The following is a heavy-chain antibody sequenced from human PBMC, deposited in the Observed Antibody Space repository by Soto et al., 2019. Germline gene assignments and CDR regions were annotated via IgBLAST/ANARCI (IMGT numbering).Heavy chain of an antibody. CDR2: ISRSSSYT. Sequence: PGGSLRLSCAASGFTFSDYSMTWIRQAPGKGLEWLSYISRSSSYTKYADSVKGRFTISRDNAKNLLYLQMNSLRAEDTAVYYCARAAVDNWFDPWGQGTLVTVSS. J-gene: IGHJ5*02. CDR3: ARAAVDNWFDP. V-gene: IGHV3-11*05. CDR1: GFTFSDYS.